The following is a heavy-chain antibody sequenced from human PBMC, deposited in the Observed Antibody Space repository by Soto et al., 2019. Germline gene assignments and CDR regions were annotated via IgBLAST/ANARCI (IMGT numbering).Heavy chain of an antibody. CDR3: AREARVNWYFDLYVAL. J-gene: IGHJ2*01. V-gene: IGHV3-30-3*01. Sequence: QVQLVESGGGVVQSGGSLRLSCAASGFTFSNSLMHWLRQAPGKGLEWVAIIAKDASSEHYADSVKGRFTISSDNAENTLYLQMHSLRTEDTALYSCAREARVNWYFDLYVALLGRGPLVTVSS. CDR1: GFTFSNSL. CDR2: IAKDASSE. D-gene: IGHD1-7*01.